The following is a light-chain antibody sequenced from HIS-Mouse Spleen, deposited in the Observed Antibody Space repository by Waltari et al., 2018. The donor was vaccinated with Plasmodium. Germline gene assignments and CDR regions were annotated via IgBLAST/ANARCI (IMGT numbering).Light chain of an antibody. CDR1: ALPTTY. V-gene: IGLV3-21*02. CDR3: QVWDSSSDHVV. J-gene: IGLJ2*01. Sequence: SYELTQPPSVSVSPGQTARITCSGDALPTTYAYWYQQKPGQAPVLVVYDDSDRPSGIPERFSGSNSGNTATLTISRVEAGDEADYYCQVWDSSSDHVVFGGGTKLTVL. CDR2: DDS.